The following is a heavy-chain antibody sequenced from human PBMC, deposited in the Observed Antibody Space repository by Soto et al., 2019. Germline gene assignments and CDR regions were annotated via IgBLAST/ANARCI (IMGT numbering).Heavy chain of an antibody. D-gene: IGHD6-13*01. CDR1: GGSISSGDYY. V-gene: IGHV4-30-4*01. J-gene: IGHJ5*02. CDR2: IYYSGST. Sequence: SETLSLTCTVSGGSISSGDYYWSWIRQPPGKGLEWIGYIYYSGSTYYNPSLKSRVTISVDTSKNQFSLKLSSVTAADTAVYYCARSWYRYNWFDPWGQGTLVTVSS. CDR3: ARSWYRYNWFDP.